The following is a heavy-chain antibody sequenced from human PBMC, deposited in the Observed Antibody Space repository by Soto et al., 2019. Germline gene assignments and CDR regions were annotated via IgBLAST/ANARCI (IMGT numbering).Heavy chain of an antibody. J-gene: IGHJ4*02. CDR2: IYYSGYT. CDR1: GGSISSGGYY. D-gene: IGHD3-10*01. CDR3: ARVRTYYGSGSYAEY. V-gene: IGHV4-31*01. Sequence: QVQLQESGPGLVKPSQTLSLTCTVSGGSISSGGYYWSWIRQHPGKGLEWIGYIYYSGYTYYNPSLKSLVSISRDTSKNQLSLNLTSVTAADTAVYYCARVRTYYGSGSYAEYWGQGTLVTVSS.